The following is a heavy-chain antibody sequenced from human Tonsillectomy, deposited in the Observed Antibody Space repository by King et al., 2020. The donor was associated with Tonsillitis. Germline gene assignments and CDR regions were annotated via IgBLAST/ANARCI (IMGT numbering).Heavy chain of an antibody. Sequence: QLQESGPGLVKPSETLSLTCTVSGGSISSYYWSWIRQPPGKGLEWIGYIYYSGSTNYNPSLKSRVTISVDTSKNQFSLKLSSVTAADTAVYYCARLPRGGYPNWFDPWGQGTLDIVSS. CDR2: IYYSGST. CDR1: GGSISSYY. J-gene: IGHJ5*02. V-gene: IGHV4-59*01. CDR3: ARLPRGGYPNWFDP. D-gene: IGHD3-22*01.